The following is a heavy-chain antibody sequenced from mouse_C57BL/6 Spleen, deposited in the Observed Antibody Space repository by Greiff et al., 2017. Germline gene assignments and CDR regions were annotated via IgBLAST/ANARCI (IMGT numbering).Heavy chain of an antibody. J-gene: IGHJ1*03. D-gene: IGHD1-2*01. CDR2: INPSSGYT. CDR1: GYTFTSYW. Sequence: QVQLQQSGPELVKPGASVKISCKASGYTFTSYWMHWVKQRPGQGLEWIGYINPSSGYTKYNQKFKDKATLTADKSSSTAYMQLSSLTYEDSAVYYCARTADSADWYFDVWGTGTTVTVSS. CDR3: ARTADSADWYFDV. V-gene: IGHV1-7*01.